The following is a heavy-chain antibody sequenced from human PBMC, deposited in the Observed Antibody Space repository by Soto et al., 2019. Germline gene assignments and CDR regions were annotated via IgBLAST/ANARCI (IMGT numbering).Heavy chain of an antibody. CDR2: ISAYNGNT. CDR3: ARVQQDIVVVATDAAFDI. V-gene: IGHV1-18*01. CDR1: GYTFTSYG. Sequence: ASVKVSCKASGYTFTSYGISWVRQAPGQGLEWMGWISAYNGNTNYAQKLQGRVTMTTDTSTSTAYMELRSLRSDDTAVYYCARVQQDIVVVATDAAFDIWGQGTMVTVSS. D-gene: IGHD2-15*01. J-gene: IGHJ3*02.